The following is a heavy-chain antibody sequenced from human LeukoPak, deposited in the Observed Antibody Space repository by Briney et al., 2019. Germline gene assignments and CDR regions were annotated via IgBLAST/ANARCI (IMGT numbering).Heavy chain of an antibody. CDR1: GFTFSSYW. D-gene: IGHD1-26*01. Sequence: PGGSLRLSCAASGFTFSSYWMTWVRQAPGKGLEWVAVISYDGSNKYYADSVKGRFTISRDNSKNTLYLQMNSLRAEDTAVYYCAKDRSQGGNAFDIWGQGTMVTVSS. J-gene: IGHJ3*02. CDR3: AKDRSQGGNAFDI. CDR2: ISYDGSNK. V-gene: IGHV3-30*18.